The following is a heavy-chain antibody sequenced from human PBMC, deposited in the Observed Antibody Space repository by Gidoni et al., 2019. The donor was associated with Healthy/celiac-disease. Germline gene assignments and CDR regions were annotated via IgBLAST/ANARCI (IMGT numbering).Heavy chain of an antibody. CDR1: AGSLSSGSYY. Sequence: QVQLQESGPGLVKPSQTLSLTCTVAAGSLSSGSYYWSWIRQPAGKVLEWIGRIYTRGSTNYNPSLKSRVTMSVDTSKNQFSLKLSSVTAADTAVYYCARGGAYYYGSGSSSGMDVWGQGTTVTVSS. CDR2: IYTRGST. J-gene: IGHJ6*02. CDR3: ARGGAYYYGSGSSSGMDV. V-gene: IGHV4-61*02. D-gene: IGHD3-10*01.